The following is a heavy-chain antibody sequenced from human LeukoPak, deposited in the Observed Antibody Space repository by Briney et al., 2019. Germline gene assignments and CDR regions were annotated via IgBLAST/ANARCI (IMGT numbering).Heavy chain of an antibody. CDR2: IYTSGST. CDR1: GGSISDYY. J-gene: IGHJ4*02. Sequence: SETLSLTCTVSGGSISDYYWSCIRQPAGKGVEWIGRIYTSGSTNYNPSLKSRVTMSVDTSKNQFPLKLSSVTAADTAVYYCAREDSSGHSDYWGQGTLVTVSS. D-gene: IGHD6-19*01. V-gene: IGHV4-4*07. CDR3: AREDSSGHSDY.